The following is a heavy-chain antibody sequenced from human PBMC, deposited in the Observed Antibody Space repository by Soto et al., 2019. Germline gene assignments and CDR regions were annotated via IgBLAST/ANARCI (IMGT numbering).Heavy chain of an antibody. CDR2: ISAYNGNT. V-gene: IGHV1-18*01. J-gene: IGHJ3*02. CDR1: GYTFTSYG. CDR3: ARVCPGPLFYYDIQGPTGAFDM. D-gene: IGHD3-22*01. Sequence: ASVKVSCKASGYTFTSYGISWVRQAPGQGLEWMGWISAYNGNTNYAQKLQGRVTMTTDTSTSTAYMELRSLRSDDTAVYYCARVCPGPLFYYDIQGPTGAFDMGGKGKMAT.